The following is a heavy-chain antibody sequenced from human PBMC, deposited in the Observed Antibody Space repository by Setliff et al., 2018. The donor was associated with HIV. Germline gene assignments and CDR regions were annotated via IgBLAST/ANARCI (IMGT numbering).Heavy chain of an antibody. Sequence: SETLSLTCTVSGGSISSYCWNWIRQPPGKGLEWIGYIFASGSTKYNPSLQSRVTISIDTSRNQFSLTVSSVTAADTAVYYCAREIPYSYGGRGHPLWGQGTLVTVSS. V-gene: IGHV4-4*09. CDR2: IFASGST. CDR3: AREIPYSYGGRGHPL. CDR1: GGSISSYC. J-gene: IGHJ4*02. D-gene: IGHD3-22*01.